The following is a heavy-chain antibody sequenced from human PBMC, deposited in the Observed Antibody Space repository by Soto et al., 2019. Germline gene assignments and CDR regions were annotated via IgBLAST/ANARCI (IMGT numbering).Heavy chain of an antibody. CDR1: GGTFRIFA. Sequence: QVQLVQSGAEVKKPGSSVKVSCKASGGTFRIFALIWVRQAPGQGLEWMGDITPIFGRPRYAQKFQGRLTITADEFTTADEVTTTAYMELSSLRSEDTAVYYCARDPSSGDYGIRGMDIWGQGTTVTVS. D-gene: IGHD3-10*01. V-gene: IGHV1-69*01. CDR3: ARDPSSGDYGIRGMDI. CDR2: ITPIFGRP. J-gene: IGHJ6*02.